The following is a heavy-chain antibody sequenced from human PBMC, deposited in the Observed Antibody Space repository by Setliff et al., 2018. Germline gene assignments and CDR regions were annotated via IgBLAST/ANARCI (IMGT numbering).Heavy chain of an antibody. CDR1: GFTFSIYS. Sequence: PGGSLRLSCAASGFTFSIYSMNWLRQAPGKGLEWVSYISSGSISTTHYADSVRGRFTVSRDNAKNTLYLQMTSLRAEDTAVYYWARTDGTNLGSFDNWGQGPLVTSPQ. V-gene: IGHV3-48*01. J-gene: IGHJ4*02. CDR2: ISSGSISTT. D-gene: IGHD2-8*01. CDR3: ARTDGTNLGSFDN.